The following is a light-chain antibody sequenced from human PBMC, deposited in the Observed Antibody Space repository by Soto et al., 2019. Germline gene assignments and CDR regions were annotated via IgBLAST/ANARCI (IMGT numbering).Light chain of an antibody. CDR1: QSITGW. CDR3: QQCYMGWT. Sequence: DIQMTQSPSTLSASVGDRVTITCRASQSITGWLAWFQQKPGKAPKLLISKASNLGSGVPSRFSGTGSGTEFTFSITSLQPEDFGTYYCQQCYMGWTFGQGTKVDI. V-gene: IGKV1-5*03. CDR2: KAS. J-gene: IGKJ1*01.